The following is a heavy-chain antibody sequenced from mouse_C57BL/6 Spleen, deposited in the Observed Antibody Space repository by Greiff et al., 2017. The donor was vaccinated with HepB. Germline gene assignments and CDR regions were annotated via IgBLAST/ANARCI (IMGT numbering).Heavy chain of an antibody. J-gene: IGHJ2*01. CDR1: GYTFTSYT. CDR3: ARSYYGNYDDFDY. D-gene: IGHD2-1*01. V-gene: IGHV1-4*01. CDR2: INPSSGYT. Sequence: VQLVESGAELARPGASVKMSCKASGYTFTSYTMHWVKQRPGQGLEWIGYINPSSGYTKYNQKFKDKATLTADKSSSTAYMQLSSLTSEDSAVYYCARSYYGNYDDFDYWGQGTTLTVSS.